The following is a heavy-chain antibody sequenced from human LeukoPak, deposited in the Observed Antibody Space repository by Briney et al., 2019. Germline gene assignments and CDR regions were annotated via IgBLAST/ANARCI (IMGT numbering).Heavy chain of an antibody. Sequence: ASVKVSCKASGYTFTGYYFHWVRQAPGQGLEWMGWINPNGGDTSYAQKFQGRVTMTRDTSIGTAYMELSRLRSDDTAVYFCARGTRAGGSLWGHYYYYAVDVWGQGTTVTVSS. CDR2: INPNGGDT. CDR3: ARGTRAGGSLWGHYYYYAVDV. D-gene: IGHD3-16*01. J-gene: IGHJ6*02. V-gene: IGHV1-2*02. CDR1: GYTFTGYY.